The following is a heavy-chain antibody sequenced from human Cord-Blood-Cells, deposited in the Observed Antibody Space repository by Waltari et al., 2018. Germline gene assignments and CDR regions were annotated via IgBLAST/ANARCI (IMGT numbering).Heavy chain of an antibody. Sequence: QVQLVQSGAEVKKPGSSVKVSCKASGGTFSSYASSWVRQAPGQGLEWMGRIIPILGIANYAQKFQGRVTITADKSTSTAYMELSSLRSEDTAVYYCARSYSSSSWRAFDIWGQGTMVTVSS. CDR3: ARSYSSSSWRAFDI. CDR1: GGTFSSYA. D-gene: IGHD6-6*01. V-gene: IGHV1-69*09. J-gene: IGHJ3*02. CDR2: IIPILGIA.